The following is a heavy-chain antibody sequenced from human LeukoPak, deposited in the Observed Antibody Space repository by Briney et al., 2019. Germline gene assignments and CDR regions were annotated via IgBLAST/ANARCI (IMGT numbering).Heavy chain of an antibody. CDR1: GFTFSNAW. Sequence: GGSLRLSCAASGFTFSNAWMSWVRQAPGKGLEWVGRIKSKTDGGTTDYAAPVKGRFTISRDDSKNTLYLQMNSLKTEDTAVYYCTRAQNVGVLDIWGQGTMVTVSS. J-gene: IGHJ3*02. V-gene: IGHV3-15*01. D-gene: IGHD1-26*01. CDR2: IKSKTDGGTT. CDR3: TRAQNVGVLDI.